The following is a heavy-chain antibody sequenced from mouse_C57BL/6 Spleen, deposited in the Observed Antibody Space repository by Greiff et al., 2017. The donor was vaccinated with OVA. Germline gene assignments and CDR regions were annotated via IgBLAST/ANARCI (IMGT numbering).Heavy chain of an antibody. CDR1: GYTFTDYE. Sequence: QVQLKESGAELVRPGASVTLSCKASGYTFTDYEMHWVKQTPVHGLEWIGAIDPETGGTAYNQKFKGKAILTADKSSSTAYMELRSLTSEDSAVYYCTREGYGSSCYDYWGQGTTLTVSS. D-gene: IGHD1-1*01. CDR2: IDPETGGT. CDR3: TREGYGSSCYDY. J-gene: IGHJ2*01. V-gene: IGHV1-15*01.